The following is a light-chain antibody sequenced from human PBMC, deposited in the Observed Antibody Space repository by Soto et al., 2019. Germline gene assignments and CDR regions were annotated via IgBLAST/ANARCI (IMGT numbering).Light chain of an antibody. CDR2: GAS. J-gene: IGKJ2*01. CDR1: QSVSSSY. V-gene: IGKV3-20*01. Sequence: EIVLTQSPGTLSLSPGERATLSCRASQSVSSSYLAWYQQKPGQAPRLLIYGASSRATGIPDRFSSSGLWTDFTLTISSLEPEYVAVYYCQQYGSAPSYTVVQGTKMEIK. CDR3: QQYGSAPSYT.